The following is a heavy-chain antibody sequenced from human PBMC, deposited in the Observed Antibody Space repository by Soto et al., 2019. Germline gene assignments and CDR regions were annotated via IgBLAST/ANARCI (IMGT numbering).Heavy chain of an antibody. D-gene: IGHD4-17*01. CDR2: ISWNSADI. Sequence: EVQLVESGGGLVQPGRSLRLSCAASGFSFDDYSMHWVRQAPGKGLEWVSAISWNSADIGYADSVKGRFTISRDNPKNSLYLQTHSLRPEDTAFYYCAKAPPYYGDPRRGYFELWGRGTLVTVSS. J-gene: IGHJ2*01. CDR1: GFSFDDYS. CDR3: AKAPPYYGDPRRGYFEL. V-gene: IGHV3-9*01.